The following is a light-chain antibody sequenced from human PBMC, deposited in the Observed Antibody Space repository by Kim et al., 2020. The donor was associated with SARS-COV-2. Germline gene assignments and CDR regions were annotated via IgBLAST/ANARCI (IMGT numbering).Light chain of an antibody. CDR3: QQYNNWPRT. J-gene: IGKJ1*01. Sequence: IVMTQSPATLSVSPGERATLSCRASQSVRSNVVWYQQKLGQAPRLLMYGASARATGIPARFSGSGSGTEFTLTISSLQSEDFAVYYCQQYNNWPRTFGQGTKVDIK. V-gene: IGKV3-15*01. CDR2: GAS. CDR1: QSVRSN.